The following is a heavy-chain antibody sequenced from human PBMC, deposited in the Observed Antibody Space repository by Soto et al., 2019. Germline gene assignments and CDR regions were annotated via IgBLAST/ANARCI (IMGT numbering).Heavy chain of an antibody. V-gene: IGHV3-30-3*01. CDR1: RFSFSSYA. CDR2: ISSGVTYQ. J-gene: IGHJ4*02. CDR3: AGEWNYRFDY. Sequence: GGSLRLSCVASRFSFSSYAMHWIRQSPGRGLEWMAVISSGVTYQSYADSVRGRFTISRDNSNNTLYAQIDNLTTADTGVSYCAGEWNYRFDYWSQGTPVTVSS. D-gene: IGHD3-16*02.